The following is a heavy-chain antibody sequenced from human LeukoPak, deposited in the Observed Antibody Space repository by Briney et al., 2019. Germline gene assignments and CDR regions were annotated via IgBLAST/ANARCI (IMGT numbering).Heavy chain of an antibody. D-gene: IGHD6-25*01. Sequence: SQTLSLTCGISGDSVSSNSAVWNWIRQSPSRGREWLGRTYYRSKWYNDYAESVKSRITVNPDTSKNQFSLQLNSVTPEDTAVYYCAQGGAAAGFDYWGQGTLVTVSS. J-gene: IGHJ4*02. CDR2: TYYRSKWYN. CDR1: GDSVSSNSAV. CDR3: AQGGAAAGFDY. V-gene: IGHV6-1*01.